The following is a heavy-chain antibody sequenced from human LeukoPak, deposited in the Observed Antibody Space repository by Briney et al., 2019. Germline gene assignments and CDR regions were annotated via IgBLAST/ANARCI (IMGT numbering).Heavy chain of an antibody. CDR1: GGSISSYY. CDR3: ARHSLHYYDSRGVFDY. J-gene: IGHJ4*02. CDR2: IYTSGST. Sequence: SETLSLTCTVSGGSISSYYWSWIRQPAGKGLEGIGRIYTSGSTNYNPSLKSRVTMSVDTSKNQFSLKLSSVTAADTAVYYCARHSLHYYDSRGVFDYWGQGTLVTVSS. D-gene: IGHD3-22*01. V-gene: IGHV4-4*07.